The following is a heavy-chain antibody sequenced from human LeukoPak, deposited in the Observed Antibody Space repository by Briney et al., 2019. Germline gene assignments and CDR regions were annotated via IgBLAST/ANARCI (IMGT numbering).Heavy chain of an antibody. D-gene: IGHD4-17*01. CDR2: IYPGDSDT. V-gene: IGHV5-51*01. Sequence: GESLKISCKGSGYSFTSYWIVWVRQMPGKGLEWMGIIYPGDSDTRYSPSFQGQVTISADKSISTAYLQWSSLKASDTAMYYCARGTTVTTGGRSSSWFDPWGQGTLVTVSS. J-gene: IGHJ5*02. CDR1: GYSFTSYW. CDR3: ARGTTVTTGGRSSSWFDP.